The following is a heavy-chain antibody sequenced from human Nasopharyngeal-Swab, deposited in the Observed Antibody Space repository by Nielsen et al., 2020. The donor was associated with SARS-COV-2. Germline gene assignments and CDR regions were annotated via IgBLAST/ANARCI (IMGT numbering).Heavy chain of an antibody. CDR3: ARDFSRGFDY. J-gene: IGHJ4*02. V-gene: IGHV3-48*01. CDR1: GFTFSSYS. Sequence: GESLKISCAASGFTFSSYSMNWVRQAPGKGLEWVSYISSSSSTIYYADSVKGRFTISRDNAKNSLYLQMNSLRAEDTAVYYCARDFSRGFDYWGQGTLVTVSS. CDR2: ISSSSSTI.